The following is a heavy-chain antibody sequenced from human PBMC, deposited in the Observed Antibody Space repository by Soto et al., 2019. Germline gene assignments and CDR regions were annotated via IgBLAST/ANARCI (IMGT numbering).Heavy chain of an antibody. CDR2: ISGGDEST. J-gene: IGHJ3*01. Sequence: EVQVLESGGGLVQPGGSLRLSCAASGFTFRSYAMSWVRQAPGKGLEWVSAISGGDESTYYADSVKGRFTISRDNFKNTLHLQMNSLRAEDTALYYCARVSNVWFDGAFDFWGQGSMVTVST. V-gene: IGHV3-23*01. CDR3: ARVSNVWFDGAFDF. CDR1: GFTFRSYA. D-gene: IGHD6-19*01.